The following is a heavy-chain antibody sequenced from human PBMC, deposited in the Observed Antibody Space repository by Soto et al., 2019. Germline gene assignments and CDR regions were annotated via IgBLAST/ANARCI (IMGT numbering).Heavy chain of an antibody. V-gene: IGHV3-30-3*01. CDR3: ARDPLYVRTARTVWVFAY. Sequence: KGMKWVAVRSYDGNNKYYAVSVKGRFTISRDNSKNTLYLQMNSLRAEDTAVYYCARDPLYVRTARTVWVFAYWLHGTPVTV. J-gene: IGHJ4*01. CDR2: RSYDGNNK. D-gene: IGHD6-6*01.